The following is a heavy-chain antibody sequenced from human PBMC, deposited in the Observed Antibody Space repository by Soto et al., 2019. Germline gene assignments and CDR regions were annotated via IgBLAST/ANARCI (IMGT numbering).Heavy chain of an antibody. CDR1: GGSLSSTSHY. CDR3: ARRGRIPQRRFFDP. CDR2: VYYNGNP. J-gene: IGHJ5*02. Sequence: SETLSLTCTVSGGSLSSTSHYWGWIRQPPGKGLEWIGHVYYNGNPYYNPSLKSRVTISVDMSNNQFSLKVASVTAADTAFYYCARRGRIPQRRFFDPWGQGTLVTVSS. V-gene: IGHV4-39*01. D-gene: IGHD5-18*01.